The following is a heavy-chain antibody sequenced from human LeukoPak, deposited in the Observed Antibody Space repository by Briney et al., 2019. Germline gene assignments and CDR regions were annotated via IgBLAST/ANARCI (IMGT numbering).Heavy chain of an antibody. J-gene: IGHJ4*02. V-gene: IGHV1-18*01. CDR2: ISTYNGNT. Sequence: ASVKVSCKASGYTFIDFGISWVRQAPGQGLEWMGWISTYNGNTNYAQKLQGRVAINTDTSTSTAYMELRSLRSDDTAVYYCARDCDRSGYYCYWGQGTLVTVSS. D-gene: IGHD3-22*01. CDR1: GYTFIDFG. CDR3: ARDCDRSGYYCY.